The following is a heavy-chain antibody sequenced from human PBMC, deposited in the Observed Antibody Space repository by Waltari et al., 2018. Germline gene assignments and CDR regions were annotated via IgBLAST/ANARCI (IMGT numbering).Heavy chain of an antibody. CDR3: ARVATKTYSSPVPGRPYYYGMDV. Sequence: EEQLVESGGGLVQPGESLRLSCAAPGFTFSRYWMNWVRQDPGKGLVWVSRINSDGSSTIYAESVKGRFTISRDNAKNTLYVQMNRLRAEDTAVYYCARVATKTYSSPVPGRPYYYGMDVWGQGTTVTVSS. J-gene: IGHJ6*02. D-gene: IGHD6-13*01. V-gene: IGHV3-74*01. CDR1: GFTFSRYW. CDR2: INSDGSST.